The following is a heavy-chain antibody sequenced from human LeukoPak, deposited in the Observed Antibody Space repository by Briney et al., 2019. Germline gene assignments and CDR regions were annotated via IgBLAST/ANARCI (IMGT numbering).Heavy chain of an antibody. Sequence: GGSLRLSCAASGFTFSNYAMHWVRQAPGKGLEWVSAISGSDGSTNYADSVKGRFSISRDNSKNTLYLHMKSLRAEDTAVYYCAKELYGWYYDYWGQGTLVTVSS. J-gene: IGHJ4*02. CDR3: AKELYGWYYDY. D-gene: IGHD6-19*01. CDR2: ISGSDGST. V-gene: IGHV3-23*01. CDR1: GFTFSNYA.